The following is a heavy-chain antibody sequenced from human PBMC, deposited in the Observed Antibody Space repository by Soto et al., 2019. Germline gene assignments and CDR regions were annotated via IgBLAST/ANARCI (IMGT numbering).Heavy chain of an antibody. CDR2: ISAYNGNT. D-gene: IGHD2-2*02. Sequence: VASVKVSCKASGYTFTSYGISWVRQAPGQGLEWMGWISAYNGNTNYAQKLQGRVTMTTDTSTSTAYMELRSLRSDDTAVYYCARDRDIVVVPAAISNYYYGMDVWGQGTTVTVSS. CDR3: ARDRDIVVVPAAISNYYYGMDV. CDR1: GYTFTSYG. V-gene: IGHV1-18*04. J-gene: IGHJ6*02.